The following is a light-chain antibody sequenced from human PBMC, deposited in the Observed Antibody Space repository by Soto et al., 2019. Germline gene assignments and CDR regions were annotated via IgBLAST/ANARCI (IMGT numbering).Light chain of an antibody. J-gene: IGLJ2*01. Sequence: QSVLTQPPSVSAAPGQRVTISCTGSSSNIGADYDVHWYQQFPGTAPRLLIYGNTNRPSGVPDRFSGSKSGTSASLAITGLQAEDEADYYCQSYDSRLSGVVFGGGTKVTVL. CDR3: QSYDSRLSGVV. CDR2: GNT. V-gene: IGLV1-40*01. CDR1: SSNIGADYD.